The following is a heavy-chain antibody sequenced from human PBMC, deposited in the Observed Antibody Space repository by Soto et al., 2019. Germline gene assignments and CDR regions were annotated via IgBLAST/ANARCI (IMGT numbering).Heavy chain of an antibody. CDR3: ARIPRYSFPTSDDLDS. Sequence: VKLVRTGLEVGRLGSSWQFSAKAPGGTSTPYTFTGFRQAPGQGLGGWGRITPIYPTTNYAEKFQGRLTVTADGSTNTAYMELNSLTSDDTAVYYCARIPRYSFPTSDDLDSWGQGTLVTVSS. J-gene: IGHJ4*02. CDR2: ITPIYPTT. V-gene: IGHV1-69*15. D-gene: IGHD5-18*01. CDR1: GGTSTPYT.